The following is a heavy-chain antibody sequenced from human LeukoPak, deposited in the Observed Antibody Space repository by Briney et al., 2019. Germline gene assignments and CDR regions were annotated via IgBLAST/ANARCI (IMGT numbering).Heavy chain of an antibody. V-gene: IGHV4-39*07. D-gene: IGHD3-16*02. CDR2: TYYSGST. CDR1: SGSVSSRGYF. J-gene: IGHJ5*02. Sequence: SETLSLTCTVSSGSVSSRGYFWGWVRQPPGKGLEWIGTTYYSGSTYYSPSLQSRVTISVDTSKNQFSLKLSSVTAADTAVYYCARDENGYVWGSFRAWGQGTLVTVSS. CDR3: ARDENGYVWGSFRA.